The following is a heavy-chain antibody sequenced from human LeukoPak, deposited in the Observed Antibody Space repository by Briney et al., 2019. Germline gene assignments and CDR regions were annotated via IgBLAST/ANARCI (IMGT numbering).Heavy chain of an antibody. V-gene: IGHV4-59*08. J-gene: IGHJ4*02. CDR1: GDSLSSQY. CDR2: IYYSGST. D-gene: IGHD6-13*01. CDR3: TRHSHPDSSSWYWDY. Sequence: SETLSLTCTVSGDSLSSQYWSWIRQPPGKGLEWIAYIYYSGSTNYNPSLKRRVTISVDTSKNQFSLKLSSVTAADTAVYYCTRHSHPDSSSWYWDYWGQGTLVTVSS.